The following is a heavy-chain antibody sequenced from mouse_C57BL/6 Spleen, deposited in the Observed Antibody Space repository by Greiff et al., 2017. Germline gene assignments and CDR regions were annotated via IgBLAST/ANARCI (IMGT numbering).Heavy chain of an antibody. J-gene: IGHJ3*01. V-gene: IGHV5-9*01. CDR1: GFTFSSYT. Sequence: EVQVVESGGGLVKPGGSLKLSCAASGFTFSSYTMSWVRQTPEKRLEWVATISGGGGNTYYPDSVKGRFTISRDNAKNTLYLQMSSLRSEDTALYYCARRKDYYDYDWFAYWGQGTLITVSA. CDR2: ISGGGGNT. D-gene: IGHD2-4*01. CDR3: ARRKDYYDYDWFAY.